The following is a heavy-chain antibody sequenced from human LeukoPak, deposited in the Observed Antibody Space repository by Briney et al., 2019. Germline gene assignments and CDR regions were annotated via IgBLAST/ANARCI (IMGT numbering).Heavy chain of an antibody. J-gene: IGHJ4*02. CDR3: AKDSSVLRYFDWSFDY. D-gene: IGHD3-9*01. V-gene: IGHV3-30*18. CDR1: GFTFSSYG. Sequence: GGSLRLSCAASGFTFSSYGMHWVRQAPGKGLEWVAVILYDGSNKYYADSVKGRFTISRDNSKNTLYLQMNSLRAEDTAVYYCAKDSSVLRYFDWSFDYWGQGTLVTVSS. CDR2: ILYDGSNK.